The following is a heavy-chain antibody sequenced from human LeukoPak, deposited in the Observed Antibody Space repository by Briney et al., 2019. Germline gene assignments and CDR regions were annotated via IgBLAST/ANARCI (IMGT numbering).Heavy chain of an antibody. CDR3: VSHGPF. J-gene: IGHJ4*02. CDR1: GFTFSNYA. Sequence: GGSLRLSCAASGFTFSNYAISWVRQAPGKGLEWVSSISPSNISSYYADSVRGRFTISRDNARNSLFLQMNSLRAEDTAVYYCVSHGPFWGQGTLVTVSS. CDR2: ISPSNISS. V-gene: IGHV3-21*01.